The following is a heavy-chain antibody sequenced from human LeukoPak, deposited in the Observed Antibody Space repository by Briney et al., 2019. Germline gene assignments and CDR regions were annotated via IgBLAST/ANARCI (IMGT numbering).Heavy chain of an antibody. CDR3: ARLSHYYSMDV. CDR1: GGSISRSSYY. J-gene: IGHJ6*02. V-gene: IGHV4-39*01. CDR2: IYYSGSTYYNPSL. Sequence: KTSETLSLTCTVSGGSISRSSYYWGWLRQPPGKGLEWIVSIYYSGSTYYNPSLYYNPSLKSRVTMSVDTSKNQFSLKLSSVTAADTAVYYCARLSHYYSMDVWGQGTTVTVSS.